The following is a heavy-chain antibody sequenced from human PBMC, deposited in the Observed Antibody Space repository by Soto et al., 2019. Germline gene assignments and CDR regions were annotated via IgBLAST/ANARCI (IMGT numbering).Heavy chain of an antibody. V-gene: IGHV2-5*02. J-gene: IGHJ4*02. CDR1: GLSLSTSGVG. CDR3: ALSKGYCSNGVGYFDF. CDR2: IYWDDAQ. Sequence: QITLKESGPTLVKPTQTLTLTCHFSGLSLSTSGVGVGWIRQPPGKALEWLALIYWDDAQRYTPSLRSRLTITKDTSKTQVVLTMTNMDPVDTATYYCALSKGYCSNGVGYFDFWGQGTLVTVSS. D-gene: IGHD2-8*01.